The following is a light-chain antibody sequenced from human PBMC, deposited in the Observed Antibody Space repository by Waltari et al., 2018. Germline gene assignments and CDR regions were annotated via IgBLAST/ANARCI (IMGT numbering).Light chain of an antibody. V-gene: IGLV2-14*03. Sequence: QSALTQPASVSGSLGQSITISCTGSSRDIGSYDHVSCYQQHPGKAPKVTIFDVNYRPSGVSNRFSGSKSGITASLTISGLQAEDEADYFCKSFTTRATYVFGSGTRVTV. J-gene: IGLJ1*01. CDR1: SRDIGSYDH. CDR2: DVN. CDR3: KSFTTRATYV.